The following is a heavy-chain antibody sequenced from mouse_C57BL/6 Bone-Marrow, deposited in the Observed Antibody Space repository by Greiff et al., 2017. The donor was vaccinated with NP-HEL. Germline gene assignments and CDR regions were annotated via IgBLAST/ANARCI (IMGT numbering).Heavy chain of an antibody. J-gene: IGHJ3*01. CDR1: GFNIKDDY. D-gene: IGHD1-1*01. CDR3: ARHGSAWFAY. CDR2: IDPENGDT. Sequence: EVQLQQSGAELVRPGASVKLSCTASGFNIKDDYMHWVKQRPEQGLEWIGWIDPENGDTEYASKFQGKATITADTSSNTAYLQLSSLTSEDSAVYYCARHGSAWFAYWGQGTLVTVSA. V-gene: IGHV14-4*01.